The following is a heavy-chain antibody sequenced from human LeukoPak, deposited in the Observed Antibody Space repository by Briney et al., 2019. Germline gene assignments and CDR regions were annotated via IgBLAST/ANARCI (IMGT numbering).Heavy chain of an antibody. CDR1: GGSISSYY. CDR3: ARDAKPRLGYCSGGSCYSWFDP. CDR2: IYTSGST. V-gene: IGHV4-4*07. Sequence: SETLSLTCTVSGGSISSYYWSWIRQPAGKGLEWIGRIYTSGSTNYNPSLKSRVTISVDTSKNQFSLKLSSVTAADTAVYYCARDAKPRLGYCSGGSCYSWFDPWGQGTLVTVSS. J-gene: IGHJ5*02. D-gene: IGHD2-15*01.